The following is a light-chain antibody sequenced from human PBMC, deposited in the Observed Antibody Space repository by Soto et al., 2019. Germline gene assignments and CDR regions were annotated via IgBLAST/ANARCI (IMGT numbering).Light chain of an antibody. Sequence: QSALTQPASVSGSPGQSITISCTGTSSDVGSYNLVSWYQQHPGKAPKLIIYEGSKRPSGVSNRLSGSKSGSTASLTISGLQTEDEADYYCCSYAGTFTFLFGGGTKLTVL. CDR3: CSYAGTFTFL. J-gene: IGLJ2*01. CDR2: EGS. CDR1: SSDVGSYNL. V-gene: IGLV2-23*03.